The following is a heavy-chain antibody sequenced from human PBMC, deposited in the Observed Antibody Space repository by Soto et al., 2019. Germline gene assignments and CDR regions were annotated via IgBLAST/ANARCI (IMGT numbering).Heavy chain of an antibody. Sequence: QVKLLQSGAEVKKPGASVKVSGKASGYTFTSYGISWVRQAPGQGLEWMGWISEYNCNTTYAQKLQGRVTMTTDTSASTAYMELRRLRSDDTGVYYCARDRGYSSDYWGQGTLVTVSS. CDR1: GYTFTSYG. D-gene: IGHD3-22*01. V-gene: IGHV1-18*01. J-gene: IGHJ4*02. CDR3: ARDRGYSSDY. CDR2: ISEYNCNT.